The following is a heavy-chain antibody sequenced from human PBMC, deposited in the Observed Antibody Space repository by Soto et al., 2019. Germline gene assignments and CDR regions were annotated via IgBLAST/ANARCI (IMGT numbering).Heavy chain of an antibody. Sequence: QVQLQESGPGLVKPSETLSLTCTVSGAYVSSGCHYWSWLRQPPGEGLEWIAYIYHTGTTDYNPSLMRRVTTAVALSKDQCSLRLSSVTAADTAVYYCARDRSYTSNSCDEFDIWGQGTMVTVSS. CDR3: ARDRSYTSNSCDEFDI. D-gene: IGHD1-1*01. CDR1: GAYVSSGCHY. J-gene: IGHJ3*02. CDR2: IYHTGTT. V-gene: IGHV4-61*01.